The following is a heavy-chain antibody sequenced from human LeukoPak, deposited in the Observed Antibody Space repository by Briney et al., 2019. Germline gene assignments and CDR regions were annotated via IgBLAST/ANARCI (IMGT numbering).Heavy chain of an antibody. Sequence: GGSLRLSCAASGFTFSSYGMHWVRQVPGKGLEWVAFIRYDGSNKYYADSVKGRFTISRDNSKNTLYLQMNSLRAEDTAVYYCAKDSSSGSSGSFRDYWGQGTLVTVSS. D-gene: IGHD3-22*01. CDR2: IRYDGSNK. V-gene: IGHV3-30*02. CDR3: AKDSSSGSSGSFRDY. CDR1: GFTFSSYG. J-gene: IGHJ4*02.